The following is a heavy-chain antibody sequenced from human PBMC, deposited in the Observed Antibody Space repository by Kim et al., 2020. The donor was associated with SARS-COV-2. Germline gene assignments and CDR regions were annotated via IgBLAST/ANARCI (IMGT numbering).Heavy chain of an antibody. J-gene: IGHJ4*02. CDR3: ARGKSNRFMIRGIAARLGY. Sequence: SETLSLTCAVYGGSFSGYYWSWIRQPPGKGLEWIGEINHSGSTNYNPSLKSRVTISVDTSKNQFSLKLSSVTAADTAVYYCARGKSNRFMIRGIAARLGYWSQGTLVTVSA. V-gene: IGHV4-34*01. CDR1: GGSFSGYY. D-gene: IGHD6-6*01. CDR2: INHSGST.